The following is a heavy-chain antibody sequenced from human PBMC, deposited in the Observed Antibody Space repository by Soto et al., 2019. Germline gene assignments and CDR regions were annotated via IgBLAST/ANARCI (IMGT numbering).Heavy chain of an antibody. CDR1: GGSISSGGYY. CDR2: IYYSGST. V-gene: IGHV4-31*03. Sequence: PSETLSLTCTVSGGSISSGGYYWSWIRQYPGKGLEWIGYIYYSGSTYYNPSLKSRVTISVDTSKNQFSLKLSSVTAADTAVYYCARDDSYGDYHYWGQGTLVTVSS. CDR3: ARDDSYGDYHY. J-gene: IGHJ4*02. D-gene: IGHD4-17*01.